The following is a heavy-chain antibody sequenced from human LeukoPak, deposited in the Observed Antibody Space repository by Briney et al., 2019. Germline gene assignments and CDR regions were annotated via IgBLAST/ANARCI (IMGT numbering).Heavy chain of an antibody. CDR2: ISVSGGST. CDR1: GFTFSSYA. J-gene: IGHJ4*02. Sequence: GGSLRLSCAASGFTFSSYAMSWVRQSPGKGLDWVSAISVSGGSTYYADSVKGRFTISRNNSKNSLYLQMNSLRAQDTAVYYGAKAADGRTYCGGDCSLNSWGQGTLVTVSS. V-gene: IGHV3-23*01. D-gene: IGHD2-21*02. CDR3: AKAADGRTYCGGDCSLNS.